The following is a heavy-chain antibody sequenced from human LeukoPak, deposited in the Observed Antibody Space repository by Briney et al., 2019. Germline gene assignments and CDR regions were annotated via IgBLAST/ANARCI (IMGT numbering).Heavy chain of an antibody. CDR1: GYTFTSYY. D-gene: IGHD3-3*01. J-gene: IGHJ6*04. Sequence: ASVKVSCKASGYTFTSYYMHWVRQAPGQGLEWMGIINPSGGSTSYAQKFQGRVTMTWDTSTSTVYMELSSLRSEDTAVYYCARDRRGNYDFWSLTMDVWGKGTTVTVSS. CDR2: INPSGGST. CDR3: ARDRRGNYDFWSLTMDV. V-gene: IGHV1-46*01.